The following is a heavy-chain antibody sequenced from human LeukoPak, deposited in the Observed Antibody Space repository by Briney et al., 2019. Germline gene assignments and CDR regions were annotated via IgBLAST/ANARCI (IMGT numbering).Heavy chain of an antibody. CDR2: ISWNSGNI. J-gene: IGHJ6*03. D-gene: IGHD2-2*01. CDR1: GCNFDDYG. V-gene: IGHV3-9*01. Sequence: PGGSLSLSCEASGCNFDDYGMRWVRQVPGKGLEWVGGISWNSGNIGYADSVKGRFTISRDNAKKSLYLQMNSLRSEDTALYYCAKGVNAVWHYYMDVWGKGTAVTVSS. CDR3: AKGVNAVWHYYMDV.